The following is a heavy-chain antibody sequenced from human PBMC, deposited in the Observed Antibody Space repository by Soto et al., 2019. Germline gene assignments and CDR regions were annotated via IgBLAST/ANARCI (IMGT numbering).Heavy chain of an antibody. D-gene: IGHD6-6*01. CDR2: IGTAGDT. V-gene: IGHV3-13*01. CDR3: AREKRAARIYYGMDV. CDR1: GFTFSSYD. Sequence: GSLRLSCAASGFTFSSYDMHWVRQATGKGLEWVSAIGTAGDTYYPGSVKGRFTISRENAKNSLYLQMNSLRAEDTAVYYCAREKRAARIYYGMDVWGQGTTVTVSS. J-gene: IGHJ6*02.